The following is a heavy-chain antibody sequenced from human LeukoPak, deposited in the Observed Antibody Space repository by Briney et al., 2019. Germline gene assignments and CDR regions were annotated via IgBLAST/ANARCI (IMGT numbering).Heavy chain of an antibody. J-gene: IGHJ3*02. CDR2: ISGSGGST. CDR3: AKGGHTAMVSRLAFDI. CDR1: GFTFSSYA. V-gene: IGHV3-23*01. D-gene: IGHD5-18*01. Sequence: PGGSLRLSYAASGFTFSSYAMSWVRQAPGKGLEWVSAISGSGGSTYYADSVKGRFTISRDNSKNTLYLQMNSLRAEDTAVYYCAKGGHTAMVSRLAFDIWGQGTMVTVSS.